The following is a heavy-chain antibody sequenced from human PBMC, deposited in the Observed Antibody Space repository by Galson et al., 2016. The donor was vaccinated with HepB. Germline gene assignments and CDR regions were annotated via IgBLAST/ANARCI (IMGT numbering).Heavy chain of an antibody. CDR3: AKDLHNSHVGYPRPYYGMDV. CDR2: ITTVGDKT. CDR1: GFNFSAYA. V-gene: IGHV3-23*01. D-gene: IGHD5-18*01. J-gene: IGHJ6*02. Sequence: SLRLSCAASGFNFSAYAMSWVRQAPGKGLEWVSSITTVGDKTYFADSVKDRFTVSRDNSRDTLFLQMDSLRHGDTAIYYCAKDLHNSHVGYPRPYYGMDVWGQGTTVAVSS.